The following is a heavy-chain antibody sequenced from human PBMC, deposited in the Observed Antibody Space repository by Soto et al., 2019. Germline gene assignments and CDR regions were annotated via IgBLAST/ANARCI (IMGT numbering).Heavy chain of an antibody. V-gene: IGHV4-59*01. CDR1: GCSISSYY. D-gene: IGHD3-10*01. Sequence: PSETLSLTCTVSGCSISSYYWGWIRQPPGKGLEWIGYIYYSGSTNYNPSLKSRVTISVDTSKNQFSLKLSSVTAADTAVYYCARVWGGAFDIWGQGTMVTVS. CDR3: ARVWGGAFDI. J-gene: IGHJ3*02. CDR2: IYYSGST.